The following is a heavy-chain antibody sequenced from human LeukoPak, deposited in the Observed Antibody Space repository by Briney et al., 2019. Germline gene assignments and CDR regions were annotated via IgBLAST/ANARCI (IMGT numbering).Heavy chain of an antibody. CDR1: GGSISSSSYY. V-gene: IGHV4-39*07. D-gene: IGHD6-13*01. CDR3: ARDLSAAHDAFDI. CDR2: IYYSGST. Sequence: SESLSLTCTVSGGSISSSSYYWGWIRQPPGKGLEWIGSIYYSGSTYYSPSLKSRVTISVDTSKNQFSLKLSSVTAADTAVYYCARDLSAAHDAFDIWGQGTMVTVSS. J-gene: IGHJ3*02.